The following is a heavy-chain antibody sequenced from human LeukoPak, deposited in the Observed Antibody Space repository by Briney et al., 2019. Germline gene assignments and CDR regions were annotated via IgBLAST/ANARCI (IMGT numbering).Heavy chain of an antibody. D-gene: IGHD3-22*01. CDR2: IIPMLGIT. CDR3: ARTPLLEEYDSSGYFDY. CDR1: GGTFSSYD. J-gene: IGHJ4*02. V-gene: IGHV1-69*04. Sequence: GASVKVSCKASGGTFSSYDISWVRQAPGQGPEWMGRIIPMLGITNSAQKFQGRITITADKSTSTAYMELSSLRSEDTAVYYCARTPLLEEYDSSGYFDYWGQGTLVTVSS.